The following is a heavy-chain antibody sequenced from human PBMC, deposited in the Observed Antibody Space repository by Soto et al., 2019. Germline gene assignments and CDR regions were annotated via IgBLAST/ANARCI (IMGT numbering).Heavy chain of an antibody. Sequence: QVHLQESGPGLVKPSGTLSLICAVSGGSISSSDWWTWVRQPPGKGLEWIGEISHGGSTNYNPSLKSRVTMSVDKSKNHFSLRLSSVTAADTAVNYCATWGIAVAGTRSDYWGQGTLVTVSS. CDR1: GGSISSSDW. D-gene: IGHD6-19*01. J-gene: IGHJ4*02. V-gene: IGHV4-4*02. CDR3: ATWGIAVAGTRSDY. CDR2: ISHGGST.